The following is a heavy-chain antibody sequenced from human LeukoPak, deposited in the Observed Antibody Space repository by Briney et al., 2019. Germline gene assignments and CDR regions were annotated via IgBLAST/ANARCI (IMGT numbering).Heavy chain of an antibody. CDR3: ARDLSDYDFWSGYYDDAFDI. CDR1: GGTFSSYT. CDR2: IIPILGIA. V-gene: IGHV1-69*04. Sequence: GSSVKVSCKASGGTFSSYTISWVRQAPGQGLEWMGRIIPILGIANYAQKFQGRVTITADKSTSTAYMELSSLRSEDTAVYYCARDLSDYDFWSGYYDDAFDIWGQGTMVTVSS. J-gene: IGHJ3*02. D-gene: IGHD3-3*01.